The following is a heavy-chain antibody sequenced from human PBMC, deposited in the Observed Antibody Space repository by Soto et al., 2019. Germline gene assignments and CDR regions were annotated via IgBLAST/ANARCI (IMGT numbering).Heavy chain of an antibody. CDR1: GYSFTSYW. CDR3: ARPSSPTWITENAFDI. D-gene: IGHD3-16*01. Sequence: GESLKISCKGSGYSFTSYWIGWVRQMPGKGLEWMGIIYPGDSDTRYSPSFQGQVTISADKSISTAYLQWSSLKASDTAMYYCARPSSPTWITENAFDIWGQGTMVTVSS. CDR2: IYPGDSDT. V-gene: IGHV5-51*01. J-gene: IGHJ3*02.